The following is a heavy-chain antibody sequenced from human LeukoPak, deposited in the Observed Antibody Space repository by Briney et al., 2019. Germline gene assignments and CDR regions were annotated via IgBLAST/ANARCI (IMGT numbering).Heavy chain of an antibody. D-gene: IGHD2/OR15-2a*01. Sequence: GGSLRLSCAASGFTFNTYSMNWVRQAPGKGLEWVSYITSSSSSIYYADSVKGRFTISRDNAKNSLYLQMNSLRAEDTAVYYCARDNMGFDYWGQGTLVTVYS. V-gene: IGHV3-48*01. CDR2: ITSSSSSI. CDR3: ARDNMGFDY. J-gene: IGHJ4*02. CDR1: GFTFNTYS.